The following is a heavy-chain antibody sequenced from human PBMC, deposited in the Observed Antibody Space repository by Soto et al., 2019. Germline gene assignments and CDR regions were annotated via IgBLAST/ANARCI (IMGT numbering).Heavy chain of an antibody. CDR1: GGSFSGYY. D-gene: IGHD1-26*01. Sequence: SETLSLTCAVYGGSFSGYYWSWIRQPPGKGLEWIGEINHSGSTNYNPSLKSRVTISVDTSKNQFSLKLSSVTAADTAVYYCGRGLQRTVGSRPSSNWFDPWGQGTLVTVSS. CDR2: INHSGST. V-gene: IGHV4-34*01. J-gene: IGHJ5*02. CDR3: GRGLQRTVGSRPSSNWFDP.